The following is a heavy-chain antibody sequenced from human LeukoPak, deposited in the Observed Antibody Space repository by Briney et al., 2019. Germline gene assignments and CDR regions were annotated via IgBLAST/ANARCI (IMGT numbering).Heavy chain of an antibody. D-gene: IGHD2-21*01. CDR3: ARGTSHGSRCDFLDS. V-gene: IGHV3-7*01. Sequence: GGSLRLSCAASGFTVSSNYMSWVRQAPGKGREGVADIKRGGSEKNYVDSVKGRFTISRDDTKNSLYLQMTSLRAEDTAIYYCARGTSHGSRCDFLDSWGPGNLVSVSS. J-gene: IGHJ4*02. CDR2: IKRGGSEK. CDR1: GFTVSSNY.